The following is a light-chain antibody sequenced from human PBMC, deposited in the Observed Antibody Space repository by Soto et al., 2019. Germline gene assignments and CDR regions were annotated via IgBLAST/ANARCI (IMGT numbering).Light chain of an antibody. CDR1: QDIRNF. CDR2: AAS. J-gene: IGKJ3*01. CDR3: QKYSSVPV. V-gene: IGKV1-27*01. Sequence: DIQMTQSPTCLSASVGDRVSITYRASQDIRNFVAWYQQKPGKAPKLLIYAASTLQSGVPSRFSGSGSGTDFTLTINSLQPEDVATYSCQKYSSVPVFGPGTKVEIK.